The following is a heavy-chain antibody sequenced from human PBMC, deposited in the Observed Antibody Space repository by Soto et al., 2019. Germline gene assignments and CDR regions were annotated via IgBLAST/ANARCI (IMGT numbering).Heavy chain of an antibody. CDR1: GGTFSSRA. J-gene: IGHJ6*02. D-gene: IGHD3-16*01. CDR2: IIPVFGRV. CDR3: ANSRGGTFLGYHGMDI. V-gene: IGHV1-69*01. Sequence: QVQLVQSGPEVKKTGTSVKVSCKASGGTFSSRAISWVRQAPGQGLEWMGGIIPVFGRVNYAEKFQDRVTITAEESTGTVYMELGRLRSEDTALYYCANSRGGTFLGYHGMDIWGQGTTVSVSS.